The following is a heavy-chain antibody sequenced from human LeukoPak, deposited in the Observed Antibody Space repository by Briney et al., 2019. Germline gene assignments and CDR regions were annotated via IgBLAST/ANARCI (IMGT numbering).Heavy chain of an antibody. D-gene: IGHD3-10*01. CDR2: FSGSGGAT. J-gene: IGHJ4*02. CDR1: GFTFNTYG. CDR3: AKDGPLITVVRAPYYFDY. V-gene: IGHV3-23*01. Sequence: GGSLRLSCAASGFTFNTYGMSWVRQAPGKGLEWVSGFSGSGGATYYADSVKGRFTVSRDDPHNTLYLQMNSVRAEDTAVYYCAKDGPLITVVRAPYYFDYWGQGTLVTVSS.